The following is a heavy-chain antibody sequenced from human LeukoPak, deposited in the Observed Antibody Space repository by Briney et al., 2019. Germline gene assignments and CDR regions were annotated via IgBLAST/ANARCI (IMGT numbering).Heavy chain of an antibody. CDR2: IKQDGSEK. J-gene: IGHJ6*03. Sequence: PGGSLRLSCAASGFTFSSYWMSWVRQAPGKGLEWVANIKQDGSEKYYVASVKGLSTISRDNAKNSLYIQMNSLRAEDRAVCYCARDRSTTVPPIPYYSSYMDVWGKGNTVTVSS. CDR3: ARDRSTTVPPIPYYSSYMDV. CDR1: GFTFSSYW. D-gene: IGHD4-17*01. V-gene: IGHV3-7*01.